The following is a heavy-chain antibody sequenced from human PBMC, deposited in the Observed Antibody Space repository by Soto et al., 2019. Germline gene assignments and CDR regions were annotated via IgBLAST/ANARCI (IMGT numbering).Heavy chain of an antibody. CDR3: ARGGGGSYSGSIDY. D-gene: IGHD1-26*01. J-gene: IGHJ4*02. CDR2: IIPLFGTA. Sequence: QVQLVQSGAEVKKPGSSVKVSCKASGGTFSSYAISWVRQAPGQGLEWMGGIIPLFGTANYAQKSQGRVTITADESTSTAYMELSSLRSEDTAGYYCARGGGGSYSGSIDYWGQGTLVTVSS. V-gene: IGHV1-69*01. CDR1: GGTFSSYA.